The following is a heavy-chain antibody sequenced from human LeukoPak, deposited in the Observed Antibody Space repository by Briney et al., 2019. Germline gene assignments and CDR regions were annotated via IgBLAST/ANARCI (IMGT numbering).Heavy chain of an antibody. D-gene: IGHD1-26*01. CDR1: GYTFTSYD. J-gene: IGHJ5*02. V-gene: IGHV1-8*03. CDR2: MNPKRGNT. CDR3: ARRRVPWTIVGATERGFGWFAP. Sequence: ASVKVSCKASGYTFTSYDINWVRQATGQGLGWMGWMNPKRGNTGYAQKFRGRVTITRNTAISTAYMELRRLRSEDTAVYYCARRRVPWTIVGATERGFGWFAPWGQGTLVTVSS.